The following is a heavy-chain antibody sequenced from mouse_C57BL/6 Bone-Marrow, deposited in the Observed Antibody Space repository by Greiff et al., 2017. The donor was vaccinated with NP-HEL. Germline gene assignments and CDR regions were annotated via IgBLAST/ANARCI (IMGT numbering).Heavy chain of an antibody. CDR1: GFTFSSYA. J-gene: IGHJ2*01. CDR2: ISDGGSYT. CDR3: AIGDYYGSSYDY. Sequence: EVQVVESGGGLVKPGGSLKLSCAASGFTFSSYAMSWVRQTPEKRLEWVATISDGGSYTYYPDNVKGRFPISRDNAKNHLYLQISHLKSEDTAKYYCAIGDYYGSSYDYWGQGTTLTVSS. V-gene: IGHV5-4*01. D-gene: IGHD1-1*01.